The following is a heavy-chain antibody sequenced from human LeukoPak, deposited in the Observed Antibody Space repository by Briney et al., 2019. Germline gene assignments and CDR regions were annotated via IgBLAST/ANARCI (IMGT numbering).Heavy chain of an antibody. CDR3: AKMAGMTRQVYYMDV. D-gene: IGHD1-1*01. Sequence: GGSLRLSCAASGFTFSSYAMSWARQAPGKGLEWVSALYGSGETTYYTDSVKGRFTVSRDNSKNTLYLQMDGLRAEDTAVYYCAKMAGMTRQVYYMDVWGKGATVTVSS. J-gene: IGHJ6*03. CDR2: LYGSGETT. CDR1: GFTFSSYA. V-gene: IGHV3-23*01.